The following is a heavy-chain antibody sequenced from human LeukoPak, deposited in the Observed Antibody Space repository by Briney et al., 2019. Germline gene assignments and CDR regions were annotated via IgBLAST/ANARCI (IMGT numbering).Heavy chain of an antibody. D-gene: IGHD4-17*01. J-gene: IGHJ4*02. Sequence: SETLSLTCTVSGGSISSYYWSWIRQPPGKGLEWIGYIYYSGSTNYNPSPKSRVTISVDTSKNQFSLQLRSVTAADTAVYYCARQTFGDYHFDYWGQGTLVTVSS. CDR2: IYYSGST. CDR1: GGSISSYY. V-gene: IGHV4-59*08. CDR3: ARQTFGDYHFDY.